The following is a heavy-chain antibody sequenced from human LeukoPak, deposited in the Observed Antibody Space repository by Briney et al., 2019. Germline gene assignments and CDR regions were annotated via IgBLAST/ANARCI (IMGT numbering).Heavy chain of an antibody. V-gene: IGHV3-9*01. D-gene: IGHD3-10*01. J-gene: IGHJ4*02. Sequence: GGSLRLSCAASGFTFDDYAMHWVRQAPGKGLEWVSGISWNSGSIGYADSVKGRFTISRDNSKNTLYLQMNSLRAEDTAVYYCANSMVRGAPHCWGQGTLVTVSS. CDR3: ANSMVRGAPHC. CDR2: ISWNSGSI. CDR1: GFTFDDYA.